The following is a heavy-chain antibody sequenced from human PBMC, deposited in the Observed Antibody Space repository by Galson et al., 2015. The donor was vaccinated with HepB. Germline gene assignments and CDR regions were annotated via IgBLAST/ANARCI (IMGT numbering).Heavy chain of an antibody. J-gene: IGHJ4*02. D-gene: IGHD3-16*01. CDR3: AKDLVLYDYVWGSFPFY. Sequence: SLRLSCAASGFTFSSYGMHWVRQAPGKGLEWVAVISYDGSNKYYADSVKGRFTISRDNSKNTLYLQMNSLRAEDTAVYYCAKDLVLYDYVWGSFPFYWGQGTLVTVSS. V-gene: IGHV3-30*18. CDR1: GFTFSSYG. CDR2: ISYDGSNK.